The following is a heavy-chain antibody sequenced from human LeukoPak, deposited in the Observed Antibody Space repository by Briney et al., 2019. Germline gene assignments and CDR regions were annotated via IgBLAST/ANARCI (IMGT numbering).Heavy chain of an antibody. CDR3: AKHKESWNSCFDY. V-gene: IGHV3-23*01. CDR2: ISGSGAST. D-gene: IGHD1-7*01. J-gene: IGHJ4*02. CDR1: GFTFSSYA. Sequence: PGGSLRLSCAASGFTFSSYAMSWVRQAPVKGLEWVSSISGSGASTYYADSVKGRFTISRDNSKNTLYLQMNSLRAEDTAVYYCAKHKESWNSCFDYWGQGTLVTVSS.